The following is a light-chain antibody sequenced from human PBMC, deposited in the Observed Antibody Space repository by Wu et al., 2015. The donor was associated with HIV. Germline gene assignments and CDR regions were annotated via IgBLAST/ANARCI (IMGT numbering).Light chain of an antibody. Sequence: EIVLTQSPGILSLSPGERATLSCKASQRVGSRYLAWYQQKPGQAPRLLISAASSRATGIPDRFSGSGSETDFTLTSSRLEPEDFAVYYCQQYGSSPPISFGQGTKVEI. J-gene: IGKJ2*03. V-gene: IGKV3-20*01. CDR2: AAS. CDR1: QRVGSRY. CDR3: QQYGSSPPIS.